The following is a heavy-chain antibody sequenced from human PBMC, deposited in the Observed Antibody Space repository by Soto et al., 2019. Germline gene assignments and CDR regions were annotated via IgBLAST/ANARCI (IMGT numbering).Heavy chain of an antibody. CDR2: INAGDGNR. V-gene: IGHV1-3*01. CDR3: ARSEDSDSSGYYYYYYGMDV. D-gene: IGHD3-22*01. Sequence: ASVKVSCKASGYTFKNYAMHWVRQAPGQRLEWMGWINAGDGNRKYSQKFQDRVTITRDTSASTVYMELSSLRSEDTALYFCARSEDSDSSGYYYYYYGMDVWGQGNTVTVS. J-gene: IGHJ6*02. CDR1: GYTFKNYA.